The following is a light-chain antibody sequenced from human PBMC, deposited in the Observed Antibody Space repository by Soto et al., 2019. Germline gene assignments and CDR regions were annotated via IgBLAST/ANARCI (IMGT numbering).Light chain of an antibody. Sequence: QSVLTQPASVSGSPGQSITISCTGTSSYLGGYNYVSRPQQHPGKAPQLIIYEVSNRRSGGSNRFSGSKSGNTASLPIYGLQAEEEPYYYCSSYTSSSTYVFGTGTKVTVL. CDR1: SSYLGGYNY. CDR2: EVS. V-gene: IGLV2-14*01. CDR3: SSYTSSSTYV. J-gene: IGLJ1*01.